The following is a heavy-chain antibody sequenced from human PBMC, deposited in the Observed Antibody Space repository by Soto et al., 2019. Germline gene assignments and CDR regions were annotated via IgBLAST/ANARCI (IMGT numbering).Heavy chain of an antibody. J-gene: IGHJ4*02. CDR3: ARGSYYDFWSGYL. CDR2: IWYDGSNK. Sequence: PGGSLRLSCAASGFTFSSYGMHWVRPAPGKGLEWVAVIWYDGSNKYYADSVKGRFTISRDNSKNTLYLQMNSLRAEDTAVYYCARGSYYDFWSGYLWGQGTLVTVSS. CDR1: GFTFSSYG. D-gene: IGHD3-3*01. V-gene: IGHV3-33*01.